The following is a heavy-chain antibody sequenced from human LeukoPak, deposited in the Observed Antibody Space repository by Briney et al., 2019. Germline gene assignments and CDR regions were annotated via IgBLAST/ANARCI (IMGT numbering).Heavy chain of an antibody. CDR1: GFTFTSYN. J-gene: IGHJ4*02. CDR2: VRIGGTGPDK. D-gene: IGHD4-23*01. CDR3: AKDGGGGNSYSDY. Sequence: GGSLRLSCAASGFTFTSYNMHWVRQAPGKGLEWVAFVRIGGTGPDKSYADSVKGRFTISRDNSKNTVHLQMNSLRSEDTAVYYCAKDGGGGNSYSDYWGQGTLVTVSS. V-gene: IGHV3-30*02.